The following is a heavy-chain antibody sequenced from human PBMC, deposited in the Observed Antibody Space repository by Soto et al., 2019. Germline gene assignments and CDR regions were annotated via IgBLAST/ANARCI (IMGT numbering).Heavy chain of an antibody. CDR2: IKHRGST. Sequence: QVQLQQWGAGLLKPSETLSLTCAVYGGSFSGYYWSWIRQPPGQGLVWIGEIKHRGSTNYNPSLKSRVTISVDTSKNQFSLKRSSVTAADTAVYYCARLYGSRGPFDYWGQGTLVTVSS. CDR3: ARLYGSRGPFDY. V-gene: IGHV4-34*01. CDR1: GGSFSGYY. J-gene: IGHJ4*02. D-gene: IGHD6-13*01.